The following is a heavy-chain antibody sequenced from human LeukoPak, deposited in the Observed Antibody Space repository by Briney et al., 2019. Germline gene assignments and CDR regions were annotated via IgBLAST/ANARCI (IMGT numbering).Heavy chain of an antibody. Sequence: ASVKVSCKASGGTFTSYTISWVRQAPGQGLEWMGRIIPILGIANYAQKFQGRVTITADKSTSTAYMELSSLRSEDTAVYYCARDPQGGSGSSWGQGTPVTVSS. CDR2: IIPILGIA. J-gene: IGHJ4*02. CDR1: GGTFTSYT. V-gene: IGHV1-69*04. CDR3: ARDPQGGSGSS. D-gene: IGHD3-10*01.